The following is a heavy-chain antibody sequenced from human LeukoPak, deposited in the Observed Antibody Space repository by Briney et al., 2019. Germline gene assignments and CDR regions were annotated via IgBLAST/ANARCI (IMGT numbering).Heavy chain of an antibody. Sequence: ASVKVSCKASGYTFTSYGISWVRQAPGQGLEWMGWISAYNGNTNYAQKLQGRVTMTTDTSTSTAYMELRSLRSNDTAVYYCAREKALQPQGGGYYYYYGMDVWGQGTTVTVSS. CDR1: GYTFTSYG. D-gene: IGHD3-16*01. J-gene: IGHJ6*02. CDR3: AREKALQPQGGGYYYYYGMDV. V-gene: IGHV1-18*01. CDR2: ISAYNGNT.